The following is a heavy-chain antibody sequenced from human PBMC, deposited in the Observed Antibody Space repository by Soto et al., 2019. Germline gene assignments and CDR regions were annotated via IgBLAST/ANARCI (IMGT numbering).Heavy chain of an antibody. CDR1: GFTFSSYW. V-gene: IGHV3-7*05. J-gene: IGHJ5*02. Sequence: GGPLRISCAACGFTFSSYWMSWVRQAPGKGLEWVANIKQDGSEKYYVDSVKGRFTISRDNAKNSLYLQMNSLRAEDTAVYYCARDLTSWTPKTSDYDFWSGYNWFDPWGQGTLVTVSS. CDR3: ARDLTSWTPKTSDYDFWSGYNWFDP. CDR2: IKQDGSEK. D-gene: IGHD3-3*01.